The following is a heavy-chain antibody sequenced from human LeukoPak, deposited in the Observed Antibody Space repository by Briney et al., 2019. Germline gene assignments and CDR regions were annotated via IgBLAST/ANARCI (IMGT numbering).Heavy chain of an antibody. Sequence: SETLSLTCTVSGGSISSSSYYWGWIRQPPGKGLEWIGSIYYSGSTYYYPSLKSRVTISVDTSKNQFSLKLSSVTAADTAVYYCASLYRGIFGVVINLSYYYYMDVWGKGTTVTVSS. J-gene: IGHJ6*03. CDR1: GGSISSSSYY. D-gene: IGHD3-3*01. CDR3: ASLYRGIFGVVINLSYYYYMDV. CDR2: IYYSGST. V-gene: IGHV4-39*01.